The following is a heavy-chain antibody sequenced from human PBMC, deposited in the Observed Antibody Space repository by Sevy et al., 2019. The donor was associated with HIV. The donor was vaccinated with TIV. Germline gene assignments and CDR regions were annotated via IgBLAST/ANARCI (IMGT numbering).Heavy chain of an antibody. J-gene: IGHJ4*02. Sequence: GGSLRLSCAASGFSFSAYWMNWVRQAPGKGLEWVANIDPDGSAKHYVDSAEGRFTISRDNAKNALYLQMNSLRVEDTAMYYCAQETFGRFDSWGQGTLGTVSS. V-gene: IGHV3-7*01. CDR3: AQETFGRFDS. CDR2: IDPDGSAK. CDR1: GFSFSAYW. D-gene: IGHD1-26*01.